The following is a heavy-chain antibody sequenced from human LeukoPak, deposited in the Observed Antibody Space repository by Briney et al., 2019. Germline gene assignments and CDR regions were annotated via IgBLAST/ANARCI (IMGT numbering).Heavy chain of an antibody. D-gene: IGHD2-15*01. CDR1: GFTFSSYA. J-gene: IGHJ6*02. CDR2: ISGSGGST. V-gene: IGHV3-23*01. Sequence: GGSLRLSCASSGFTFSSYAMSWLRQAPGKGLEWVSAISGSGGSTYYADSVKGRFTISRDNTKNTLYLQMNSLRAEDTDVYYCAKDLWGYCSGGSCGSMDVWGQGTTVTVSS. CDR3: AKDLWGYCSGGSCGSMDV.